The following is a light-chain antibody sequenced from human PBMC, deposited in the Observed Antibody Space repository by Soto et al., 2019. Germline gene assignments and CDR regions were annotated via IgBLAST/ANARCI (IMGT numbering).Light chain of an antibody. V-gene: IGLV1-47*01. CDR2: RDN. J-gene: IGLJ2*01. CDR3: ASWDDSLNNL. Sequence: QSVLTQPPSASGTPGQRVTISCSGTSSNIGTNYVYWYQQLPGTAPKLLMYRDNQRPSGVPDRFSGSKSGTSASLVISGLRSEDEPDYYFASWDDSLNNLFGGGTKVTVL. CDR1: SSNIGTNY.